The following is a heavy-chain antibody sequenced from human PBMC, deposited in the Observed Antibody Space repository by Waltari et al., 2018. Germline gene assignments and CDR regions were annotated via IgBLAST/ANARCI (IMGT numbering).Heavy chain of an antibody. D-gene: IGHD3-3*01. J-gene: IGHJ6*02. V-gene: IGHV4-34*01. Sequence: QVQLQQWGAGLLKPSETLSLTCAVYGGSFSGYYWSWLRQPPGKGLEWIGEINHSGSTNYNPSLKSRVTISVDTSKNQFSLKLSSVTAADTAVYYCARAHPHSDYDFWSGNYYYYGMDVWGQGTTVTVS. CDR1: GGSFSGYY. CDR2: INHSGST. CDR3: ARAHPHSDYDFWSGNYYYYGMDV.